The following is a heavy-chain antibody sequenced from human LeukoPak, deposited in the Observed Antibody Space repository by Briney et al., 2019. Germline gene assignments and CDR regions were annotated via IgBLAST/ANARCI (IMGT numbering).Heavy chain of an antibody. D-gene: IGHD6-19*01. CDR1: GGSIGSNY. CDR2: IYYTGGT. J-gene: IGHJ4*02. CDR3: AKYGNSGWVIDN. Sequence: PSETQSLTCTVSGGSIGSNYWTWIRQPPGKGLEYIGYIYYTGGTNYNPSLKSRVTISVDTSKNQFSLKLSSVTAADTAVYFCAKYGNSGWVIDNWGQGTPVTVSS. V-gene: IGHV4-59*08.